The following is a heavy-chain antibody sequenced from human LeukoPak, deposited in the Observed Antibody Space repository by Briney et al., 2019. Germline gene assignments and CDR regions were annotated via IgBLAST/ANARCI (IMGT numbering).Heavy chain of an antibody. Sequence: GASVKVSCKASGYTFTGDQIYWLRQAPGQGLEWVGWIKPSSGDTLYEQKFQGRVTMTRDKSISSAYMELSSLRSDDTAVYYCARDLGIPYGMDVWGQGTTVTVSS. D-gene: IGHD7-27*01. CDR3: ARDLGIPYGMDV. CDR2: IKPSSGDT. CDR1: GYTFTGDQ. V-gene: IGHV1-2*02. J-gene: IGHJ6*02.